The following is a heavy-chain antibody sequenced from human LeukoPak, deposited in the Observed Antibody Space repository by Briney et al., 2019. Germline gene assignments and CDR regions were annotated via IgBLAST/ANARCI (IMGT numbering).Heavy chain of an antibody. V-gene: IGHV4-34*01. D-gene: IGHD4-23*01. CDR1: GGSFSGYY. J-gene: IGHJ4*02. CDR3: ARVFGYGGIPN. CDR2: INHSGST. Sequence: SETLSLTCAVYGGSFSGYYWSWIRQPPGKGLEWIGEINHSGSTNYNPSLKSRVTISVDTSKNQFSLKLSSVTAADTAVYYCARVFGYGGIPNWGQGTLVTVSS.